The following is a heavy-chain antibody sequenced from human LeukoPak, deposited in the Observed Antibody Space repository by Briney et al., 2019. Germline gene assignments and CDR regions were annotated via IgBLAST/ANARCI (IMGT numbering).Heavy chain of an antibody. Sequence: PSETLSLTCTVSGGSISSYYWSWIRQPAGKGLEWIGRIYTSGSTNYNPSLKSRVTMSVDTSKNQFSLKLSSVTAADTAVYYCARSPKRKYGSGSPYYMDVWGKGTTVTVSS. V-gene: IGHV4-4*07. CDR2: IYTSGST. CDR1: GGSISSYY. D-gene: IGHD3-10*01. CDR3: ARSPKRKYGSGSPYYMDV. J-gene: IGHJ6*03.